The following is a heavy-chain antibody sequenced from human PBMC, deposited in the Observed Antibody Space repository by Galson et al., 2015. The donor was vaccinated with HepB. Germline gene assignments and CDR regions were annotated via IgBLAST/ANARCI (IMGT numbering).Heavy chain of an antibody. J-gene: IGHJ3*02. Sequence: SVKVSCKVSGYTLTELSMHWVRQAPGKGLEWMGGFDPEDGETIYAQKFQGRVTMTEDTSTDTAYMELSSLRSEDTAVYYCATDGIVGATGAFDIWGQGTMVTVSS. CDR1: GYTLTELS. V-gene: IGHV1-24*01. D-gene: IGHD1-26*01. CDR2: FDPEDGET. CDR3: ATDGIVGATGAFDI.